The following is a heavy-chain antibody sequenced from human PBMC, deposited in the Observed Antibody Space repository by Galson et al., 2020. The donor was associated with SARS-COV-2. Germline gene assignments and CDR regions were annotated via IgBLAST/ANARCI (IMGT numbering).Heavy chain of an antibody. J-gene: IGHJ5*02. V-gene: IGHV1-2*04. CDR3: ARRRSGWYWFDP. CDR2: INPNSGAT. CDR1: GYTFTDYY. Sequence: ASVKVSCQASGYTFTDYYIHWVRQAPGQGLEWVGWINPNSGATSYAQNFQGWVTMTRDTSISTAYMELRSLRLDDTAVYYCARRRSGWYWFDPWGQGSLVIVSS. D-gene: IGHD6-19*01.